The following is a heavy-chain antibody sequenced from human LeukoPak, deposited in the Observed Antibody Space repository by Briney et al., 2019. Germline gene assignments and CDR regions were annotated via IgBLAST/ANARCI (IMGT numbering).Heavy chain of an antibody. CDR2: IYYSGSI. V-gene: IGHV4-59*01. CDR1: GASISSYY. CDR3: ARQGGRRNAFDI. Sequence: SETLSLTCTVSGASISSYYWSWIRQPPGKGLEWIGDIYYSGSIKYNPSLKSRVTMSVDTSKNQFSLKLSSVTAADTAVYYCARQGGRRNAFDIWGQGTMVTVSS. D-gene: IGHD1-26*01. J-gene: IGHJ3*02.